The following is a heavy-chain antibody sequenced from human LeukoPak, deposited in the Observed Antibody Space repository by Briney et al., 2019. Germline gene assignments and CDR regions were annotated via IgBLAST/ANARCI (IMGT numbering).Heavy chain of an antibody. J-gene: IGHJ4*02. V-gene: IGHV3-23*01. CDR1: GFTFSSYA. CDR2: ISGSGGST. D-gene: IGHD3-22*01. CDR3: AKDSNYYDSSGYEGYFDY. Sequence: GGSLRLSCAASGFTFSSYAMSWVRQAPGKGLEWVSAISGSGGSTYYADSVKGRFTISRDNSKNTLYLQMNSLGAEDTAVYYCAKDSNYYDSSGYEGYFDYWGQGTLVTVSS.